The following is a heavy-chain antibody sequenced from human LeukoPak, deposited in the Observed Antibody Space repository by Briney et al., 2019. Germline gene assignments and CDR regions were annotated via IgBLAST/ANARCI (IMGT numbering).Heavy chain of an antibody. V-gene: IGHV3-11*01. J-gene: IGHJ4*02. CDR3: ARDAIDSSGFDFDY. D-gene: IGHD3-22*01. Sequence: GGSLRLFCAASGFTFSDYYMTWIRQAPGKGLEESSYISTSAGTIYYADSVKGRFTISRDNAKNSLYLQMNSLRAEDTAVYYCARDAIDSSGFDFDYWGQGTLVTVSS. CDR2: ISTSAGTI. CDR1: GFTFSDYY.